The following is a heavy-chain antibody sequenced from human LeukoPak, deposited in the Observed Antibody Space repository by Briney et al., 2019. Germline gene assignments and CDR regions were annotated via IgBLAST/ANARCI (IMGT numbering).Heavy chain of an antibody. J-gene: IGHJ4*02. CDR2: ISAYNGNT. V-gene: IGHV1-18*01. CDR3: ARNQNPRGSYNAGDY. Sequence: ASVKVSCKASGYTFTSYGISWVRQAPGQGLEWMGWISAYNGNTNYAQKLQGRLTMTTDTSTSTAYMELRSLRSDDTAVYYCARNQNPRGSYNAGDYWGQGTLVTVSS. D-gene: IGHD1-26*01. CDR1: GYTFTSYG.